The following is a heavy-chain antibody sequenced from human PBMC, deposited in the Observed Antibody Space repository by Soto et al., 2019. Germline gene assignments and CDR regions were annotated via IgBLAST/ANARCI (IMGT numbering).Heavy chain of an antibody. V-gene: IGHV1-2*04. D-gene: IGHD6-6*01. CDR3: ARGPPETEYSSSSLGLNADYYYGMDV. Sequence: ASVKVSCKASGYTFTGYYMHWVRQAPGQGLEWMGWINPNSGGTNYAQKFQGWVTMTRDTSISTAYMELSRLRSDDTAVYYCARGPPETEYSSSSLGLNADYYYGMDVWGQGTTVTVSS. CDR1: GYTFTGYY. J-gene: IGHJ6*02. CDR2: INPNSGGT.